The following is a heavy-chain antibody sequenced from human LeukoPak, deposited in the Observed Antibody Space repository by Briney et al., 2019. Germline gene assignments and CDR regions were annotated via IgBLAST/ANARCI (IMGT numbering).Heavy chain of an antibody. V-gene: IGHV3-11*01. Sequence: GGSLRLSCAPSGFTFSDHYMSWIRQAPGKGLEWVSYIYNSDSTTYYADSVKGRFTMSRDNARNSAYLQMNSLRPEDTAVYYCARGHYGLDVWGQGTTVTVS. CDR2: IYNSDSTT. CDR3: ARGHYGLDV. J-gene: IGHJ6*02. CDR1: GFTFSDHY.